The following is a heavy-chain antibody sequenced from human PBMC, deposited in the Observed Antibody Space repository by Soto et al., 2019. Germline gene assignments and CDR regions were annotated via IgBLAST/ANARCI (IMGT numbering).Heavy chain of an antibody. J-gene: IGHJ3*02. Sequence: SVKVSCKASGGTFSSYAISWVRQAPGQGLEWMGGIIPIFGTANYAQKFQGRVTITADESTSTAYMELSSLRSEDTAVYYCAGYCSGGSCYSGPMSAFDIWGQGTMVTVSS. V-gene: IGHV1-69*13. CDR2: IIPIFGTA. CDR3: AGYCSGGSCYSGPMSAFDI. D-gene: IGHD2-15*01. CDR1: GGTFSSYA.